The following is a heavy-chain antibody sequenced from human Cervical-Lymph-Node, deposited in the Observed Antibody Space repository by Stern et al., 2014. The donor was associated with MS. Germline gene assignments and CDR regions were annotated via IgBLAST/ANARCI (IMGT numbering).Heavy chain of an antibody. V-gene: IGHV1-8*01. J-gene: IGHJ6*02. CDR3: ARGETRLMRFGLPRYYGMDV. CDR1: GYTFINYD. Sequence: QVQLVESGAEVKKPGASVKVSCKASGYTFINYDINWVRQATGQGLEWMGWMNPNSGDTGYTQNFQGRITKTPDTLPNTAPMELSSLRSDDTAVYYCARGETRLMRFGLPRYYGMDVLGQGAPVIVSS. D-gene: IGHD3-16*01. CDR2: MNPNSGDT.